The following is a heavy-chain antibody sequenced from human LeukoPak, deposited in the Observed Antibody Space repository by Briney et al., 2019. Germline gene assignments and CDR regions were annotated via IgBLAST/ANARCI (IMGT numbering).Heavy chain of an antibody. CDR3: ARTGAYSGSGPSWAFDI. J-gene: IGHJ3*02. CDR1: GSSISSHS. D-gene: IGHD3-10*01. Sequence: SETLSLTCTVSGSSISSHSWGWVRQPPGKGLEWIGYDSNNGNINYNPALKSRVTISLGTSNNQFSLRLTSVTASDTAVYYCARTGAYSGSGPSWAFDIWGQGTVVTVSS. CDR2: DSNNGNI. V-gene: IGHV4-59*11.